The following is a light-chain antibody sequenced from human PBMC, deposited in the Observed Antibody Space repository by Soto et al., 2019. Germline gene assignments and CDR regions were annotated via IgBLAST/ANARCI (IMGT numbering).Light chain of an antibody. CDR1: SSDVGAYKY. J-gene: IGLJ3*02. CDR3: TSYVGNDIWV. Sequence: QSALTQPPSASGSPGQSVTISCTGTSSDVGAYKYVSWCQQYPGKAPKLMIYEVTKRPSGVPDRFSGSKSGNTASLTVSGLQAEDEADYYCTSYVGNDIWVFGGGTKLTVL. CDR2: EVT. V-gene: IGLV2-8*01.